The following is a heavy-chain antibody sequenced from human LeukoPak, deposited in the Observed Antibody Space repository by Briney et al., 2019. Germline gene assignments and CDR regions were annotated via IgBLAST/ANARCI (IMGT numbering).Heavy chain of an antibody. Sequence: GGTLRLSCAASGFTFSSYAMNWVRQAPGKGLEWVSGINGSGGSTYYAGSVKGRFTVSRDNSKNTLYLQINSLRDEDTAVYYCAKDDAWLQYNDWGQGTLVTVSS. J-gene: IGHJ4*02. V-gene: IGHV3-23*01. CDR3: AKDDAWLQYND. D-gene: IGHD5-24*01. CDR2: INGSGGST. CDR1: GFTFSSYA.